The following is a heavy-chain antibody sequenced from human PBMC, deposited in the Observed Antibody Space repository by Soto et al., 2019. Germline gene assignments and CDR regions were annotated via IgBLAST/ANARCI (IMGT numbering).Heavy chain of an antibody. CDR2: IFPSGTT. Sequence: SETLSLTCGVSGGSLSGATYSWNWIRQPPGKGLEWIGYIFPSGTTYYNPSLKSRVTISIDVSKNQFSLSLRSFTAADAAVYYCARSREFDYWSQGTLVTVSS. V-gene: IGHV4-30-2*01. J-gene: IGHJ4*02. CDR3: ARSREFDY. CDR1: GGSLSGATYS.